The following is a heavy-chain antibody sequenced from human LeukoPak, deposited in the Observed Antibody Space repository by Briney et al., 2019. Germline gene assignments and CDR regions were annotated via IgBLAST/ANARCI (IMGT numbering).Heavy chain of an antibody. CDR1: GYIFTGYY. V-gene: IGHV1-2*06. CDR2: INPNSGGT. Sequence: GASVKVSCKASGYIFTGYYMHWVRQAPGQGLEWMGRINPNSGGTNYAQKFQGRVTMTRDTSISTAYMELSRLRSDDTAVYYCARDGGAGWSAFDYWGQGTLVTVSS. J-gene: IGHJ4*02. CDR3: ARDGGAGWSAFDY. D-gene: IGHD6-19*01.